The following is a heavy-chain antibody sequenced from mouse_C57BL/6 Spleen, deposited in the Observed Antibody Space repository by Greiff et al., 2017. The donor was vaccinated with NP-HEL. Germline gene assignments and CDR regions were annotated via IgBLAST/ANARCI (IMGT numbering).Heavy chain of an antibody. V-gene: IGHV1-81*01. D-gene: IGHD2-5*01. J-gene: IGHJ1*03. CDR3: ARPYYSNFYWYFDV. CDR1: GCTFTSYG. CDR2: IYPRSGNT. Sequence: VQLQQSGAELARPGASVKLSCKASGCTFTSYGISWVKQRTGQGLEWIGEIYPRSGNTYYNEKFKGKATLTADKSSSTAYMELRSLTSEDSAVYFCARPYYSNFYWYFDVWGTGTTVTVSS.